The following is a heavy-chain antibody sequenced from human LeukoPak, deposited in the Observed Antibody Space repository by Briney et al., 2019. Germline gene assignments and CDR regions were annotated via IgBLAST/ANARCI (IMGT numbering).Heavy chain of an antibody. Sequence: PSGTLSLTCAVSGGSISRTNWWGWVRQSPGQGLEWIGEISLSGRTNYNPSLQSRVTMSLDESKNQLSLDLASVTAADTAVYYCSRESGAFSPFGYWGQGTLVTVHS. CDR3: SRESGAFSPFGY. D-gene: IGHD1-26*01. V-gene: IGHV4-4*02. CDR1: GGSISRTNW. CDR2: ISLSGRT. J-gene: IGHJ4*02.